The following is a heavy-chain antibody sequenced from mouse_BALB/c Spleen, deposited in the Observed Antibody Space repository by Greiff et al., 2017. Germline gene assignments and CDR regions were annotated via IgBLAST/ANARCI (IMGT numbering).Heavy chain of an antibody. D-gene: IGHD1-1*01. CDR1: GFTFSSYA. CDR3: ARGVTTVVYYFDY. Sequence: EVKVVESGGGLVKPGGSLKLSCAASGFTFSSYAMSWVRQTPEKRLEWVASISSGGSTYYPDSVKGRFTISRDNARNILYLQMSSLRSEDTAMYYCARGVTTVVYYFDYWGQGTTLTVSS. CDR2: ISSGGST. V-gene: IGHV5-6-5*01. J-gene: IGHJ2*01.